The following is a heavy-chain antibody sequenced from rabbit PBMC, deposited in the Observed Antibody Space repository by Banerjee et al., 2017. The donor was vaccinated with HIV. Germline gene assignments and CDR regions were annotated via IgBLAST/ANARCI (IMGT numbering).Heavy chain of an antibody. J-gene: IGHJ4*01. CDR3: ARFRDGDNSGDL. V-gene: IGHV1S40*01. D-gene: IGHD2-1*01. CDR2: INTSSGNT. Sequence: QSVEESGGDLVKPGGTLTLTCTASGFSFTNKYVMCWVRQAPGKGLEWIGCINTSSGNTVYASWAKGRFTISKTSSTTVTLQMTSLTAADTATYFCARFRDGDNSGDLWGPGTLVTVS. CDR1: GFSFTNKYV.